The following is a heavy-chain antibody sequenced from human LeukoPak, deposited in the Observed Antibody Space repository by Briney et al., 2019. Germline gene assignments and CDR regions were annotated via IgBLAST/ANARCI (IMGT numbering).Heavy chain of an antibody. J-gene: IGHJ4*02. CDR2: IRSKAYGGTT. Sequence: PGGSLRLSCTTSGFTFGDYAMSWVRQAPGKGLEWVGFIRSKAYGGTTEYAASVKGRFTISRDDSRRIVYLQMNSLKTEDTAVYYCTREGRGSGAFDYWGQGTLVTVSS. V-gene: IGHV3-49*04. CDR1: GFTFGDYA. CDR3: TREGRGSGAFDY. D-gene: IGHD3-16*01.